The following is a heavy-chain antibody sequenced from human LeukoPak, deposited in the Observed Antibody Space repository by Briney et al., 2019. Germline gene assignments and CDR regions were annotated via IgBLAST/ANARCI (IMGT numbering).Heavy chain of an antibody. D-gene: IGHD3-9*01. CDR2: FDPEDGET. CDR1: GYTLTELS. J-gene: IGHJ4*02. CDR3: ATPSTQLRYFDWLLFDY. V-gene: IGHV1-24*01. Sequence: ASVKVSCKVSGYTLTELSMHWVRQAPGKGLEWMGGFDPEDGETIYAQKFQGRVTMTEDTSTDTAYMELSSLRSEDTAVYYCATPSTQLRYFDWLLFDYWGQGTLVTVSS.